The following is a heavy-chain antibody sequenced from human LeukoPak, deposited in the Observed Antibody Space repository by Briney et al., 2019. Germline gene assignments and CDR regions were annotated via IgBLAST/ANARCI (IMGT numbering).Heavy chain of an antibody. CDR2: ISGSGGST. Sequence: PGGSLRLSCAASGFTFSSYAMSWVRQAPGKGLEWVSAISGSGGSTYYADSVKGRFTISRDNSKDTPYLQMNSLRAEDTAVYYCAKEPHSSGSTPPWGQGTLATVSS. J-gene: IGHJ5*02. CDR1: GFTFSSYA. D-gene: IGHD6-19*01. V-gene: IGHV3-23*01. CDR3: AKEPHSSGSTPP.